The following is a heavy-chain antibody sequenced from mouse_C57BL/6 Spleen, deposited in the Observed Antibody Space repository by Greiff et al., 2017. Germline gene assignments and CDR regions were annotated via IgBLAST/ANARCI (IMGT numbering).Heavy chain of an antibody. J-gene: IGHJ2*01. V-gene: IGHV1-42*01. CDR2: INPSTGGT. D-gene: IGHD1-1*01. Sequence: VHVKQSGPELVKPGASVKISCKASGYSFTGYYMNWVKQSPEKSLEWIGEINPSTGGTTYNQKFKAKATLTVDKSSSTAYMQLKSLTSEDSAVYYCARRDYYGSIFDYWGQGTTLTVSS. CDR3: ARRDYYGSIFDY. CDR1: GYSFTGYY.